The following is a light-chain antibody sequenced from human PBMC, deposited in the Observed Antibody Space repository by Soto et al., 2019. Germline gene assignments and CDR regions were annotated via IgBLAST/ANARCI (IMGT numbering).Light chain of an antibody. CDR2: DVS. CDR1: SSEVGGYNY. CDR3: SSYTTSSPPYV. V-gene: IGLV2-14*01. Sequence: QSALTQPASVSWSPGQSITISCTGTSSEVGGYNYVSWYQQHPGKAPKLMIYDVSNRPSGVSNRFSGSKSGNTASLTISGLQAEDEADYYCSSYTTSSPPYVFGTWPKVTVL. J-gene: IGLJ1*01.